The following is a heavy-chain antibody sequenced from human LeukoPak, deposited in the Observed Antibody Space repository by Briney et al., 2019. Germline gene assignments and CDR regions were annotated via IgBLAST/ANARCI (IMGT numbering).Heavy chain of an antibody. D-gene: IGHD5-12*01. CDR2: INPSGGST. CDR3: ARVRHQGWLRFSDHYYGMDV. CDR1: GYTFTSYY. J-gene: IGHJ6*02. V-gene: IGHV1-46*01. Sequence: ASVKVSCKASGYTFTSYYMHWVRQAPGQGLEWMGIINPSGGSTSYAQKFQGRVTMTRDTSTSTVYMELSSLRSEDTAVYYCARVRHQGWLRFSDHYYGMDVWGQGTTVTVSS.